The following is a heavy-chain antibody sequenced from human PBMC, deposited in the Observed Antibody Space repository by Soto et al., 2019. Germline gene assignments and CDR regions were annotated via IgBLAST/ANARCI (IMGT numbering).Heavy chain of an antibody. D-gene: IGHD6-6*01. CDR3: ARVLAARPQYYYYGMDV. J-gene: IGHJ6*02. CDR1: GYTFTSYA. CDR2: TNAGNGNT. V-gene: IGHV1-3*01. Sequence: ASVKVSCKASGYTFTSYAMHWVRQAPGQRLEWMGWTNAGNGNTKYSQKFQGRVTITRDTSASTAYMELSSLRSEDTAVYYCARVLAARPQYYYYGMDVWGQGTTVTVSS.